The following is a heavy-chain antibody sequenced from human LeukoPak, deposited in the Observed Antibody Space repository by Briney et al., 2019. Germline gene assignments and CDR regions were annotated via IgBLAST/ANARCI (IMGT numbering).Heavy chain of an antibody. J-gene: IGHJ6*03. V-gene: IGHV4-59*08. CDR2: MYYSGST. Sequence: PSETLSLTCTVSGGSISSYYWSWIRQPPGKGLEWIGYMYYSGSTNYNPSLKSRVTISVDTSKNQFSLKLSSVTAADTAVYYCARSQGDMDVWGKGTSVTVSS. CDR3: ARSQGDMDV. CDR1: GGSISSYY. D-gene: IGHD1-26*01.